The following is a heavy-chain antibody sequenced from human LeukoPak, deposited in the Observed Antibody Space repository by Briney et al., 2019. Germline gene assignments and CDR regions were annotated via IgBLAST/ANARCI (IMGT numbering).Heavy chain of an antibody. V-gene: IGHV1-18*01. CDR1: GYTFTSYG. D-gene: IGHD6-19*01. CDR3: ARAPITVAGSALWY. Sequence: ASVKVSCKASGYTFTSYGINWLRQAPGRGLEWMGWISTYNGNTNYAQKLQGRVTMTTDTSTSTAYMELRSLRSDDTAVYYCARAPITVAGSALWYWGQGTLVTVSS. J-gene: IGHJ4*02. CDR2: ISTYNGNT.